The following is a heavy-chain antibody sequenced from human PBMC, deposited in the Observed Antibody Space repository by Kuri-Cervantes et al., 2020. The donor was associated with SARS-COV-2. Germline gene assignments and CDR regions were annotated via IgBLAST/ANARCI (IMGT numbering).Heavy chain of an antibody. D-gene: IGHD3-3*01. V-gene: IGHV3-30-3*01. CDR1: GFTFSSYA. CDR2: ISYDGSNK. CDR3: ARVGGNDFWSDYLDY. Sequence: GGSLRLSCAASGFTFSSYAMHWVRQAPGKGLEWVAVISYDGSNKYYADSVKGRFTISRDNSKNTLYLQMNSLRAEDTAVYYCARVGGNDFWSDYLDYWGQGILVTVSS. J-gene: IGHJ4*02.